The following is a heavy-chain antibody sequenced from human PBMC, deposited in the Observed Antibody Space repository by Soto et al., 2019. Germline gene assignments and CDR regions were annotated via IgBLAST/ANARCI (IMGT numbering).Heavy chain of an antibody. D-gene: IGHD1-1*01. V-gene: IGHV4-38-2*02. Sequence: SETLSLTCAVSGYLISSGSYWGWIRQPPGKGLEWIGGIYHSGSTYYNASLKSRVTISVDTSKNQFSLKLNSVTATDTAIYYCARELDRYFDYWGQGTLVTVSS. CDR2: IYHSGST. CDR3: ARELDRYFDY. J-gene: IGHJ4*02. CDR1: GYLISSGSY.